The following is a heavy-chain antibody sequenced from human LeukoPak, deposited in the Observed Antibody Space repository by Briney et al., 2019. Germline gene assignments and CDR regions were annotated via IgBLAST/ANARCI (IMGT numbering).Heavy chain of an antibody. D-gene: IGHD4-23*01. V-gene: IGHV5-51*01. Sequence: GESLKISCKGSGYSFTSYWIGWVRQMPGKGLEWMGIIYPGDSDTRYSPSFQGQVTISADKSISTAYLQWSSLKASDTAMYYCARHGIGSDWDRPATHDYGGNSVWYFDLWGRGTLVTVSS. J-gene: IGHJ2*01. CDR2: IYPGDSDT. CDR3: ARHGIGSDWDRPATHDYGGNSVWYFDL. CDR1: GYSFTSYW.